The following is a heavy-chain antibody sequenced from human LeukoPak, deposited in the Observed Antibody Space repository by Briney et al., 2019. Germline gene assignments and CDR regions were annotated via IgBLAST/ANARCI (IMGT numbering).Heavy chain of an antibody. D-gene: IGHD3-16*01. Sequence: SETLSLTCTVSGGSVSSGSYYWSWIRRPPGKGLEWIGYIYYSGSTNYNPSLKSRVTISVDTSKNQFSLKLSSVTAADTAVYYCARDFLARLSYTASFGAFDIWGQGTMVTVSS. V-gene: IGHV4-61*01. CDR2: IYYSGST. CDR3: ARDFLARLSYTASFGAFDI. J-gene: IGHJ3*02. CDR1: GGSVSSGSYY.